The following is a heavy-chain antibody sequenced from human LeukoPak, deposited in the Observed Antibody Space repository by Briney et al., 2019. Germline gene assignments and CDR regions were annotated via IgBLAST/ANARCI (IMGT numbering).Heavy chain of an antibody. J-gene: IGHJ3*02. D-gene: IGHD3-22*01. CDR1: GYTFTGYY. CDR3: ARELYDSSGSYAFDI. CDR2: INPNSGGT. Sequence: ASMKVSCKASGYTFTGYYMHWVRQAPGQGLEWMGRINPNSGGTNYAQKFQGRVTMTRDTSISTAYMELSRLRSDDTAVYYCARELYDSSGSYAFDIWGQGTMVTVSS. V-gene: IGHV1-2*06.